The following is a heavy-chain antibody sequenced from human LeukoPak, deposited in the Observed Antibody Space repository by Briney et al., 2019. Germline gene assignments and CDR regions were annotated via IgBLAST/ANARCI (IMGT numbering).Heavy chain of an antibody. CDR1: GFTFSSYL. J-gene: IGHJ4*02. Sequence: GGSLRLSCAASGFTFSSYLMSWVRQAPGKGLEWVANIKQDGSEKYYVDSVKGRFTISRDNAKNSLYLQMNSLRAEDTAVYYCARDPRGEFDYWGQGTLVTVSS. CDR3: ARDPRGEFDY. CDR2: IKQDGSEK. D-gene: IGHD3-16*01. V-gene: IGHV3-7*01.